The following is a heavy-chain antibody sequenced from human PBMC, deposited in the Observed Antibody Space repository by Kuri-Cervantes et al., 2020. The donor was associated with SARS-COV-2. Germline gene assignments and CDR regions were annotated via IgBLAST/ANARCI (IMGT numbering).Heavy chain of an antibody. CDR1: GYTFINYY. CDR2: INPSGGST. J-gene: IGHJ6*03. V-gene: IGHV1-46*01. CDR3: ARGAYSNYDPIFQVNYYYYMDV. D-gene: IGHD4-11*01. Sequence: ASVKVSCKPSGYTFINYYIHWVRQAPGQGLEWMGIINPSGGSTSYAQKFQGRVTMTRDTSTSTVYMELSSLRSEDTAVYYCARGAYSNYDPIFQVNYYYYMDVWGKGTTVTVSS.